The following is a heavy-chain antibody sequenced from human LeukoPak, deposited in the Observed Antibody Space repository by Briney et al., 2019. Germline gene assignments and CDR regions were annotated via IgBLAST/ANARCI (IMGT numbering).Heavy chain of an antibody. Sequence: SETLSLTCTASGGSMSGFFWTWIRQPPGRELEWIGSIYYSGSSTKYNPSLKSRVTISVDTSKSQFSLNLDSATAADTAVYYCARTSRHFYGSGTNLTPWPAGMDVWGQGTTVTVSS. J-gene: IGHJ6*02. CDR1: GGSMSGFF. D-gene: IGHD3-10*01. CDR2: IYYSGSST. CDR3: ARTSRHFYGSGTNLTPWPAGMDV. V-gene: IGHV4-59*01.